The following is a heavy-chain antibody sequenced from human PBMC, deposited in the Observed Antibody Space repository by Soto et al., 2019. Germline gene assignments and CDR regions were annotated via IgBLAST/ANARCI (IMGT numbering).Heavy chain of an antibody. D-gene: IGHD3-22*01. V-gene: IGHV4-59*01. CDR3: ARDAPSNYDSSGYAPYYFDY. Sequence: SETLSLTCTVSGGSISSYYWSWIRQPPGKGLEWIGYIYYSGSTNYNPSLKSRVTISVDTSKNQFSLKLSSVTAADTAVYYCARDAPSNYDSSGYAPYYFDYWGQGTLVTVSS. J-gene: IGHJ4*02. CDR2: IYYSGST. CDR1: GGSISSYY.